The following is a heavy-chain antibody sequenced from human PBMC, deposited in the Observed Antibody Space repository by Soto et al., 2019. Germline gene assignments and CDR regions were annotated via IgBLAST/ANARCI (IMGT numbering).Heavy chain of an antibody. CDR2: INTNSGDT. Sequence: QVHLVQSGAEVKKPGASVKVSCKASGYIFTGYHIHWVRQAPGRGLEWMGWINTNSGDTEYAQNFQGRVTMTRDTSFKLVYMEMSGLMSDDTAVYYCARDARGTRGFDEMDIWGQGTTVTVSS. CDR1: GYIFTGYH. D-gene: IGHD3-9*01. J-gene: IGHJ6*02. V-gene: IGHV1-2*02. CDR3: ARDARGTRGFDEMDI.